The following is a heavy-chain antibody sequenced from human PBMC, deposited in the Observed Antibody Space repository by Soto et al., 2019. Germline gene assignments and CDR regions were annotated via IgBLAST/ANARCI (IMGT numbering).Heavy chain of an antibody. CDR3: ARDYDSSGYSRSPSYL. Sequence: QVQLVESGGGVVQPGRSLRLSCAASGFTFSSYAMHWVRQAPGKGLEWVAVISYDGSNKYYADSVKGRFTISRDNSKNTLYLQMNSLRAEDTAVYYCARDYDSSGYSRSPSYLWGRGTLVTVSS. CDR2: ISYDGSNK. V-gene: IGHV3-30-3*01. CDR1: GFTFSSYA. D-gene: IGHD3-22*01. J-gene: IGHJ2*01.